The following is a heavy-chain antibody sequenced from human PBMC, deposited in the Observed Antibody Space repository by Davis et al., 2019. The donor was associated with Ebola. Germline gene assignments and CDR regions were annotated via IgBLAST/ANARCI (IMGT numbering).Heavy chain of an antibody. Sequence: GQVTISADKSISAAYLQWSSLKASDTAMYYCARRGDGYNFDYWGQGTLVTVSS. D-gene: IGHD5-24*01. J-gene: IGHJ4*02. CDR3: ARRGDGYNFDY. V-gene: IGHV5-51*01.